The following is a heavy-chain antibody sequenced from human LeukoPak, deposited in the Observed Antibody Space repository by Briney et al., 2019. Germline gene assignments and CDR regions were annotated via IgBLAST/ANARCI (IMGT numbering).Heavy chain of an antibody. Sequence: SGTLSLTCAVSGGSISSNNWWSWVRQPPGKGLEWIGEIYPSGRTNYNPSLKSRVTISVDKSKNQFSLKLSSVTAADTAVYYCARDGYYDSGGYLTDYWGQGTLVTVSS. CDR1: GGSISSNNW. CDR3: ARDGYYDSGGYLTDY. D-gene: IGHD3-22*01. J-gene: IGHJ4*02. V-gene: IGHV4-4*02. CDR2: IYPSGRT.